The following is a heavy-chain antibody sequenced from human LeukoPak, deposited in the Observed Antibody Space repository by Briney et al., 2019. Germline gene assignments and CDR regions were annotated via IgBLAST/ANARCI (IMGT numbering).Heavy chain of an antibody. CDR2: ISSSGGST. Sequence: GGSLRLSCAASGFTFSSYEMNWVRQAPGKGLEWVSYISSSGGSTYYADSVKGRFTISRDNAKNSLYLQMNSLRPEDTAVYYCARGIVYRGQGTLVTVSS. CDR1: GFTFSSYE. V-gene: IGHV3-48*03. CDR3: ARGIVY. D-gene: IGHD3-22*01. J-gene: IGHJ4*02.